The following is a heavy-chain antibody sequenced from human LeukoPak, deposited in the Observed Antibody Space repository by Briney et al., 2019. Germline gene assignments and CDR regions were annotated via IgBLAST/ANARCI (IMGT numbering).Heavy chain of an antibody. D-gene: IGHD2-2*01. J-gene: IGHJ6*04. CDR1: GFTFSSYG. Sequence: PGGTLRLSCVASGFTFSSYGMNWVRQAPGKGLEWVSGISGSGGSTYYADSVKGRFTISRGDSKNTAYLQMNSLKTEDTAVYYCIRREVEVPAAIIVWGKGTTVIVSS. CDR3: IRREVEVPAAIIV. V-gene: IGHV3-23*01. CDR2: ISGSGGST.